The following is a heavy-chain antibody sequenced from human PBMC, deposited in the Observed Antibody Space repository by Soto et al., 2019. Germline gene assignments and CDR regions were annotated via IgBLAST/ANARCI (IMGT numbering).Heavy chain of an antibody. V-gene: IGHV3-23*01. CDR1: GFTFRNYA. CDR3: AKDRSSTSCYAFDY. J-gene: IGHJ4*02. Sequence: GGSLRLSCAASGFTFRNYAMIWARQAPGKGLEWVSAISGSGGTTHYADSVKGRFTISRDNSKNTLYLQMNSLRVEDTAVYYCAKDRSSTSCYAFDYWGQGSLVTVSS. D-gene: IGHD2-2*01. CDR2: ISGSGGTT.